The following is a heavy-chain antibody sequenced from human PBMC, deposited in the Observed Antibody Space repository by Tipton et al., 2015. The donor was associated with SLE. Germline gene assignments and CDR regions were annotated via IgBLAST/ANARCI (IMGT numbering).Heavy chain of an antibody. Sequence: SLRLSCAASGFTFSSYAMHWVRQAPGKGLEGVAVISYDGSNKYYADSVKGRFTISIDNSKNTRYLQMNSLRAEDTAVYYCARDRHSGSYQGAFDIWGQGTMVTVSS. J-gene: IGHJ3*02. D-gene: IGHD1-26*01. V-gene: IGHV3-30*04. CDR2: ISYDGSNK. CDR1: GFTFSSYA. CDR3: ARDRHSGSYQGAFDI.